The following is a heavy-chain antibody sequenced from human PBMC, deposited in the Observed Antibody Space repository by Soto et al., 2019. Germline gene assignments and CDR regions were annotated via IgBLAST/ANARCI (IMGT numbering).Heavy chain of an antibody. Sequence: GGSLRLSCAASGFTFGDYWMTWVRQAPGKGLEWVANLKRDGRERYYVDSVKGRFSASRDNAKNSLYLQMNNLRPEDTAVYYCARDVYEILGRVVRRLDSWGQGTLVTVSS. V-gene: IGHV3-7*03. CDR3: ARDVYEILGRVVRRLDS. D-gene: IGHD2-8*01. CDR1: GFTFGDYW. J-gene: IGHJ4*02. CDR2: LKRDGRER.